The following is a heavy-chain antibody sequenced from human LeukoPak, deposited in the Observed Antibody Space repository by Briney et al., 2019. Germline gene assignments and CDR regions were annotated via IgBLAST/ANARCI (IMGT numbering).Heavy chain of an antibody. CDR2: IYYSGST. CDR3: ARVPYGSGSRGYWYFDL. Sequence: PSETLSLTCTVSGGSISSYYWSWIRQPPGKGLEWIGYIYYSGSTNYNPSLKSRVTISVDTSKNQFSLKLSSVTAADTAVYYCARVPYGSGSRGYWYFDLWGRGTLVTVSS. CDR1: GGSISSYY. D-gene: IGHD3-10*01. J-gene: IGHJ2*01. V-gene: IGHV4-59*01.